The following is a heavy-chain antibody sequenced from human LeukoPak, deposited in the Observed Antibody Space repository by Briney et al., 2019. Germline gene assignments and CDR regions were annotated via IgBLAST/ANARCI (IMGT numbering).Heavy chain of an antibody. CDR2: VYYSGST. Sequence: SETLSLTCTVSGGSLSGYYWSWIRQPPGKGLEWIGYVYYSGSTTYNPSLKSRVTISVDTSKNQFSLRLGSVTAADTAVYYCARYLAAAGRLSDYWGQGTLVTVSS. J-gene: IGHJ4*02. CDR1: GGSLSGYY. D-gene: IGHD6-13*01. V-gene: IGHV4-59*01. CDR3: ARYLAAAGRLSDY.